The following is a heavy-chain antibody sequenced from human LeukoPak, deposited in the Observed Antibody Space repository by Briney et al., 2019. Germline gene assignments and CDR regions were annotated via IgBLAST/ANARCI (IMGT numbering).Heavy chain of an antibody. Sequence: GGSLRLSCAASGFTFDDYGMSWVRQAPGKGLEWVSGINWNGGSTGYADSVKGRFTISRDNAKNSLYLQMNSLRAEDTALYYCARRGWGYSGYETPGVDYYYYMDVWGKGTTVTVSS. V-gene: IGHV3-20*04. D-gene: IGHD5-12*01. CDR2: INWNGGST. J-gene: IGHJ6*03. CDR1: GFTFDDYG. CDR3: ARRGWGYSGYETPGVDYYYYMDV.